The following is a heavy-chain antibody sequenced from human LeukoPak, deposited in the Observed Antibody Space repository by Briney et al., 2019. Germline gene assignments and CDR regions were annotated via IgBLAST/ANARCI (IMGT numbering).Heavy chain of an antibody. CDR1: GFTFSSYE. J-gene: IGHJ6*04. Sequence: GGSLRLSCAASGFTFSSYEMNWVRQAPGKGLEWVSSSGSTIYYADSVKGRFTISRDNAKNSLYLQMNSLRAEDTAVFYCAELGITMIGGVWGKGTTVTISS. CDR3: AELGITMIGGV. V-gene: IGHV3-48*03. CDR2: SSGSTI. D-gene: IGHD3-10*02.